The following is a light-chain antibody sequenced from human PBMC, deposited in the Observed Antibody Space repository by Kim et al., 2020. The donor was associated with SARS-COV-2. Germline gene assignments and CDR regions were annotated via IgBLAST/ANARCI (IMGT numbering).Light chain of an antibody. V-gene: IGKV1-5*03. CDR2: KAS. Sequence: SASVGARVTITCRASQSISSWLAWYQQKPGKAPKLLIYKASTLESGVPSRFSGSGSGTECTLTISSLQPDDFATYYCQQYDTSWTFGQGTKVDIK. CDR3: QQYDTSWT. CDR1: QSISSW. J-gene: IGKJ1*01.